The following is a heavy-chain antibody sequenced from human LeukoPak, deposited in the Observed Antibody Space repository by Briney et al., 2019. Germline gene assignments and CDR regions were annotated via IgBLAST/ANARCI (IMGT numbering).Heavy chain of an antibody. V-gene: IGHV3-21*01. J-gene: IGHJ4*02. CDR2: ISSSSSYI. D-gene: IGHD5-18*01. CDR3: ARSGYSNAKGDYYFDY. CDR1: GFTFSSYS. Sequence: GGSLRLSCAAPGFTFSSYSMNWVRQAPGKGLEWVSSISSSSSYIYYADSVKGRFTISRDNAKNSLYLQMNSLRAEDTAVYYCARSGYSNAKGDYYFDYWGQGTLVTVSS.